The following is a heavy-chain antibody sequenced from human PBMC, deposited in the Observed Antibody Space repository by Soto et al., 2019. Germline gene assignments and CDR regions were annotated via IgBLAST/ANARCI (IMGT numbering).Heavy chain of an antibody. CDR3: ARGRYCSSSTSCSYFDY. CDR2: IKQDGSEK. V-gene: IGHV3-7*03. CDR1: GFTFSSYW. D-gene: IGHD2-2*01. J-gene: IGHJ4*02. Sequence: GESLKISCAASGFTFSSYWMSWVRQAPGKGLEWVANIKQDGSEKYYVGSVKGRLTISRDNAKNSLYLQMNSLRAEDTAVYYCARGRYCSSSTSCSYFDYWGQGTLVTVSS.